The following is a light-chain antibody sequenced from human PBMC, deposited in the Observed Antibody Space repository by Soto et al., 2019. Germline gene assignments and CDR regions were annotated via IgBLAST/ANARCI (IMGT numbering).Light chain of an antibody. CDR2: AAS. CDR3: QQANSFPIT. CDR1: QGISSW. J-gene: IGKJ5*01. Sequence: DIQMTQSPSSVSASVGDRVTITCRASQGISSWLVWYQQKPGKAPKPLIYAASSLRTGVPSRFSGSGSGTDFSLTISSQQPEDFATYYCQQANSFPITFGQGTRLEMK. V-gene: IGKV1D-12*01.